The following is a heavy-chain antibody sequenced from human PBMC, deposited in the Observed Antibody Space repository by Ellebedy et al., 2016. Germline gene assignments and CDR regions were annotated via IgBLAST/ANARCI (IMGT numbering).Heavy chain of an antibody. CDR1: GFTFSSYA. CDR3: AKDYSSSPRFYDY. D-gene: IGHD6-6*01. J-gene: IGHJ4*02. CDR2: ISGSGDNT. Sequence: GEFLKISXAASGFTFSSYAMSWVRQAPGKGLEWVSAISGSGDNTHYADSVKGRFTISRDNSKNTLYLQMNSLRAEDTAVYYCAKDYSSSPRFYDYWGQGTLVTVSS. V-gene: IGHV3-23*01.